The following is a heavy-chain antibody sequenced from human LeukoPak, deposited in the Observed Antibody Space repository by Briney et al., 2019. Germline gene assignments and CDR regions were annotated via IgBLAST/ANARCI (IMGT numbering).Heavy chain of an antibody. Sequence: SETLSLTCTVSGDSISSYSWSWIRQPAGKGLEWIGRMYTSGSTNSNPSLKSRVTMSVDTSKNQFSLKLSSVTAADTAVYYCARDYEGWGKTDVFDIWGQGTMVTVPS. CDR2: MYTSGST. CDR1: GDSISSYS. J-gene: IGHJ3*02. D-gene: IGHD3-16*01. V-gene: IGHV4-4*07. CDR3: ARDYEGWGKTDVFDI.